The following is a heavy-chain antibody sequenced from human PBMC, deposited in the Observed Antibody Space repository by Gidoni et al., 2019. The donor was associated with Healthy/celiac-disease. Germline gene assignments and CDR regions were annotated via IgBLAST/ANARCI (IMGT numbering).Heavy chain of an antibody. CDR2: INHSGST. V-gene: IGHV4-34*01. D-gene: IGHD3-22*01. CDR3: ARQGYSDPHYWYFDL. CDR1: GGSFSGYY. J-gene: IGHJ2*01. Sequence: QVQLQQWGAGLLKPSETLSLTCAVYGGSFSGYYWSWIRQPPGKGLEWIGEINHSGSTNYNPSLKSRVTISVDTSKNQFSLKLSSVTAADTAVYYCARQGYSDPHYWYFDLWGRGTLVTVSS.